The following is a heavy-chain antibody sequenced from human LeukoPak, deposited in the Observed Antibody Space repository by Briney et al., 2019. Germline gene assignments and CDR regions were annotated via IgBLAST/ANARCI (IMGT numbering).Heavy chain of an antibody. D-gene: IGHD1-26*01. J-gene: IGHJ3*02. Sequence: GGSLRLSCAASGFTFSSYWMSWVRQAPGKGLEWVANIKQDGSEKYYVDSVKGRFTISRDNAKNSLYLQMNSLRAEDTAVYYCARVLEWELLEDAFDIWGQGTMVTVSS. CDR2: IKQDGSEK. CDR3: ARVLEWELLEDAFDI. V-gene: IGHV3-7*01. CDR1: GFTFSSYW.